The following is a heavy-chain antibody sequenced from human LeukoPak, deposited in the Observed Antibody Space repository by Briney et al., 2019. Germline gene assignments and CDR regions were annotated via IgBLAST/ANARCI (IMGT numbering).Heavy chain of an antibody. Sequence: SETLSLTCTVSGGSISSYYWSWVRQPPGKGREWIGYIYYSGSTNYNPSLKSRVTISVDKSKHQFSLKLSSVTAADTAVYYCARDGTHYYGSGSYLGGGWFDPWGQGTLVTVSS. J-gene: IGHJ5*02. V-gene: IGHV4-59*01. CDR1: GGSISSYY. CDR2: IYYSGST. D-gene: IGHD3-10*01. CDR3: ARDGTHYYGSGSYLGGGWFDP.